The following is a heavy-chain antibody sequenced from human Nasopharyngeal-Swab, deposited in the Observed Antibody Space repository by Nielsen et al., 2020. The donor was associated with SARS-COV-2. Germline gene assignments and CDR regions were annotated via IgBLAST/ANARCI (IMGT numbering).Heavy chain of an antibody. CDR3: AGRVRDWYYGMDV. CDR1: GGSISSSNW. V-gene: IGHV4-4*02. J-gene: IGHJ6*02. Sequence: ETLSRNCAVSGGSISSSNWWSWVSQPPGKGLEWIGEIYHSGSTNYNPSLKSRVTISVDKSKNQFSLKLSSVTAADTAVYYCAGRVRDWYYGMDVWGQGTTVTVSS. CDR2: IYHSGST. D-gene: IGHD3/OR15-3a*01.